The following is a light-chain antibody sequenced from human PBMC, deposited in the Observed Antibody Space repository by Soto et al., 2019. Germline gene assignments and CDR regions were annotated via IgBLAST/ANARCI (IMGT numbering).Light chain of an antibody. CDR2: EGS. J-gene: IGLJ1*01. V-gene: IGLV2-23*01. CDR3: CSYAGSSCYV. CDR1: SSDVGSYNL. Sequence: QAVRTQPASVSGSPGQSITISCTGTSSDVGSYNLVSWYQQHPGKAPKLMIYEGSKRPSGVSNRFSGSKSGNTASLTISGLQAEDEADYYCCSYAGSSCYVFGTGTKVTVL.